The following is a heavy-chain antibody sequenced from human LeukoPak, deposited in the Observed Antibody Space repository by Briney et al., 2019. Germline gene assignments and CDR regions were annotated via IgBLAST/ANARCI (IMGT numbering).Heavy chain of an antibody. D-gene: IGHD5/OR15-5a*01. V-gene: IGHV4-31*03. J-gene: IGHJ4*02. Sequence: SETLSLTCTVSGGSISSGGYYWSWIRQHPGKGLEWIGYIYYSGSTYYNPSLKSRVTISVDTSKNQFSLKLSSVTAADTAVYYRARAVSVYYFDYWGRGTLVTVSS. CDR3: ARAVSVYYFDY. CDR2: IYYSGST. CDR1: GGSISSGGYY.